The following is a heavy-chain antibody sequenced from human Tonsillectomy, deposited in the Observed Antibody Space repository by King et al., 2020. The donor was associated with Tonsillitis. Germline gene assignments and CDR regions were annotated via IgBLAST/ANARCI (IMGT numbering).Heavy chain of an antibody. V-gene: IGHV3-53*01. D-gene: IGHD1-26*01. CDR2: GYGDGSI. Sequence: EVQLVESGGGLIQPGGSLGLSCAASGCTVSTNYMSWVRQAPGKGLEWVSIGYGDGSIHYADSVKGRSTVSSDNSKNTMYLQMNSLRAEDTAVYYCAGGGDSGDFYAHWYFDLWGRGTLVTVSS. CDR3: AGGGDSGDFYAHWYFDL. CDR1: GCTVSTNY. J-gene: IGHJ2*01.